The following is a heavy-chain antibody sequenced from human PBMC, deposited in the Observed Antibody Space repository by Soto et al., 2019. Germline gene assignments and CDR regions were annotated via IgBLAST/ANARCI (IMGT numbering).Heavy chain of an antibody. Sequence: QITLKESGPTLVKPTQTLTLTCTFSGFSLSTIGVGVGWIRQPPGKALEWLALIYWDDDKRYSPSLKSRLTVTKDTSKNQVVLTMTNMDPVDTDTYYCVQSRCGGDCLQSYSSHSYYGLDVWGQGTTVTVSS. J-gene: IGHJ6*02. CDR2: IYWDDDK. CDR3: VQSRCGGDCLQSYSSHSYYGLDV. D-gene: IGHD2-21*02. V-gene: IGHV2-5*02. CDR1: GFSLSTIGVG.